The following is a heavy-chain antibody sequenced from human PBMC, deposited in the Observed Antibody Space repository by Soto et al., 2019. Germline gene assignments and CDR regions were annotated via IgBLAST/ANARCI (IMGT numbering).Heavy chain of an antibody. Sequence: QVQLVQSGTEVKKPGSSVKASCKASGGTFRNYPINWVRQAPGQGLEWMGSIFPLTDIPDYAQNFQARLTISADKSTSTAYMEFSSLTSDDTAMYFCARGPLVVLNYFESWGQGTLVTVSS. V-gene: IGHV1-69*02. CDR3: ARGPLVVLNYFES. CDR2: IFPLTDIP. CDR1: GGTFRNYP. J-gene: IGHJ4*02.